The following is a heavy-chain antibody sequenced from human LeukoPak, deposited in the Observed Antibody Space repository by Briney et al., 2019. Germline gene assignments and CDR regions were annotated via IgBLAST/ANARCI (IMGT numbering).Heavy chain of an antibody. CDR3: ARVPPYDSSGYRFDY. J-gene: IGHJ4*02. CDR1: GYTFTSYG. Sequence: ASVKVSCKASGYTFTSYGISWVRQAPGQGLEWMGWISAYNGNTNYAQKLQGRVTMTTDTSTSTARMELRSLRSDDTAVYYCARVPPYDSSGYRFDYWGQGTLVTVSS. V-gene: IGHV1-18*01. D-gene: IGHD3-22*01. CDR2: ISAYNGNT.